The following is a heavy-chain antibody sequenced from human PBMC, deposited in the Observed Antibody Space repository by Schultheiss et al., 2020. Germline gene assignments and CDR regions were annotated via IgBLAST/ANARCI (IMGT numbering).Heavy chain of an antibody. V-gene: IGHV4-38-2*02. D-gene: IGHD1-26*01. CDR2: MYHSGST. J-gene: IGHJ4*02. Sequence: SETLSLTCAVSGYSISSGYYWGWIRQPPGKGLEWIGSMYHSGSTYYNPSLKSRVTISVDTSKNQLSLKLSSVTAADTAVYYCARDLVGATPFDYWGRGTLVTVSS. CDR1: GYSISSGYY. CDR3: ARDLVGATPFDY.